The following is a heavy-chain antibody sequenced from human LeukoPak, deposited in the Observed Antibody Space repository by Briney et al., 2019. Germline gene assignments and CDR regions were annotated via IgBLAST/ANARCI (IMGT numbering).Heavy chain of an antibody. Sequence: PGGSLRLSCAASGFTFSSYSMNWVRQAPGKGLEWVSYISSSSSTIYYADSVMGRFTISRDNAKNSLYLQMNSLRVEDTAVYYCARSTSYSAAAGTPENAFDIWGQGTMVTVSS. J-gene: IGHJ3*02. CDR3: ARSTSYSAAAGTPENAFDI. D-gene: IGHD6-13*01. CDR1: GFTFSSYS. V-gene: IGHV3-48*04. CDR2: ISSSSSTI.